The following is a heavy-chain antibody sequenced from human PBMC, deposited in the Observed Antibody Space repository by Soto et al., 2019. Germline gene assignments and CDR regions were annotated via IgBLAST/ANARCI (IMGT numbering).Heavy chain of an antibody. CDR2: IRSKANSYAT. CDR3: IRGLPGGSSPYYGMDV. J-gene: IGHJ6*02. Sequence: GGSLRLSCAASGFTFSGSAMHWVRQASGKGLEWVGRIRSKANSYATAYAASVKGRFTISRDDSKNTAYLQMNSLKTEDTAVYYCIRGLPGGSSPYYGMDVWGQGTTVTVSS. CDR1: GFTFSGSA. D-gene: IGHD5-12*01. V-gene: IGHV3-73*01.